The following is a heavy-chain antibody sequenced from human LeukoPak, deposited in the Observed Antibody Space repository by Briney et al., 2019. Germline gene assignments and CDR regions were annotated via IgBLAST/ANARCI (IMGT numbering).Heavy chain of an antibody. J-gene: IGHJ4*02. CDR2: ISGSGGST. D-gene: IGHD5-24*01. V-gene: IGHV3-23*01. CDR3: AKGDGYPRYYCDY. CDR1: GFTFSSYA. Sequence: GGSLRLSCAASGFTFSSYAMSWVRQAPGQGLEWVSGISGSGGSTYYADSVKGRFTISRDNSKKMLYLQMNSLRAEDTAVYYCAKGDGYPRYYCDYWGQGTLVTVSS.